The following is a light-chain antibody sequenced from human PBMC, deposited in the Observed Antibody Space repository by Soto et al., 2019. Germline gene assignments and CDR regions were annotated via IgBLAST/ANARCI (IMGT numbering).Light chain of an antibody. CDR2: GAS. CDR3: QQYGSSPYT. V-gene: IGKV3-20*01. CDR1: QSVSSTY. Sequence: EIVLTQSPGTLPLSPGERAALSCRASQSVSSTYLAWYQQKPGQAPRLLIYGASRRATGIPDTFSGSGSGTDFTLTISRLEPEDSAVYYCQQYGSSPYTFGQGTRLEI. J-gene: IGKJ2*01.